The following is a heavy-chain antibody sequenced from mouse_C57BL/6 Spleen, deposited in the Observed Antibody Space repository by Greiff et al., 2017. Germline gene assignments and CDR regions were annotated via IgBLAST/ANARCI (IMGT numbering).Heavy chain of an antibody. CDR2: ILPGSGST. D-gene: IGHD2-3*01. J-gene: IGHJ3*01. CDR3: ARGLLAAWFAY. V-gene: IGHV1-9*01. Sequence: VKLMESGAELMKPGASVKLSCKATGYTFPGYWIEWVKQRPGHGLEWIGEILPGSGSTIYTEKFTGKATFTAATSSNTAYMQLRSLKTEESAIYYCARGLLAAWFAYWGQGTLVTVSA. CDR1: GYTFPGYW.